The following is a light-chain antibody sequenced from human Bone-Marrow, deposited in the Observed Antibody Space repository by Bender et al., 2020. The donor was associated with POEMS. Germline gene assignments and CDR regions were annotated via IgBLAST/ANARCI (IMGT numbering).Light chain of an antibody. J-gene: IGLJ2*01. Sequence: QSVLTQPPSVSGAPGQRVTISCTGSSSNIGAGFDVHWYQQLPGTAPKLLISGNKNRPSGVPDRFSASRSDTAASLAISGLQAEDEADYHCYSYAGSNSGGLFGGGTKLTVL. V-gene: IGLV1-40*01. CDR1: SSNIGAGFD. CDR3: YSYAGSNSGGL. CDR2: GNK.